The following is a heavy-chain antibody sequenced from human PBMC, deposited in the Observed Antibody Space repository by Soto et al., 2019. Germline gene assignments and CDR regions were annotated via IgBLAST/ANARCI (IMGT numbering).Heavy chain of an antibody. D-gene: IGHD3-3*01. CDR3: ARAFGVVIIPTAFDY. J-gene: IGHJ4*02. Sequence: SVKVSCKASGGTFSSYAISWVRQAPGQGLEWMGGIIPIFGTANYAQKFQGRVTITADESTSTAYMELSSLRSEDTAVYYCARAFGVVIIPTAFDYWGQGTLVNVSS. CDR1: GGTFSSYA. V-gene: IGHV1-69*13. CDR2: IIPIFGTA.